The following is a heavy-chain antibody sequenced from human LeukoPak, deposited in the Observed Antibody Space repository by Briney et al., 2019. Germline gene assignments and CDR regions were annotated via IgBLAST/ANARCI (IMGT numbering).Heavy chain of an antibody. Sequence: SETLSLTCTVSGGSISSGGYYWSWIRQHPGKGLEWIGYIYYSGSTYYNPSLKSRVIISVDTSKNQFSLKLSSVTAADTAVYYCARRGETYFFDYWGQGTLVTVSS. D-gene: IGHD3-16*01. CDR1: GGSISSGGYY. J-gene: IGHJ4*02. CDR2: IYYSGST. V-gene: IGHV4-31*03. CDR3: ARRGETYFFDY.